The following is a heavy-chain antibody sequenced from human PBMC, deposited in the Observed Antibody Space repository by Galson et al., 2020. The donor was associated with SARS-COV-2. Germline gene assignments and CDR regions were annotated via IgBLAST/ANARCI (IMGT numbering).Heavy chain of an antibody. J-gene: IGHJ4*02. Sequence: SETLSLTCTVSGGSISSSGYFWSWIRQPAGKGLEWIGRIYATGNTNYTPSLKSRVTLSLDTSKNQFSLKLSSVTAADTAVYYCARSKKVLRLLDMVGYFDYWGQGILVTVSS. CDR2: IYATGNT. V-gene: IGHV4-61*02. CDR3: ARSKKVLRLLDMVGYFDY. D-gene: IGHD3-3*01. CDR1: GGSISSSGYF.